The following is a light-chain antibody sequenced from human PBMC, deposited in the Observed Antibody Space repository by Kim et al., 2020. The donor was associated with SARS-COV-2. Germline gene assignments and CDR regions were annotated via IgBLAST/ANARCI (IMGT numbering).Light chain of an antibody. Sequence: SPGERATLSCRASQSVSSSYLAWYQQKPGQAPRLLSYGASSRATGIPDRFSGSGSGTDFTLTISRLEPEDFAVYYCQQYGNSPWTFGQGTKVDIK. CDR2: GAS. V-gene: IGKV3-20*01. J-gene: IGKJ1*01. CDR1: QSVSSSY. CDR3: QQYGNSPWT.